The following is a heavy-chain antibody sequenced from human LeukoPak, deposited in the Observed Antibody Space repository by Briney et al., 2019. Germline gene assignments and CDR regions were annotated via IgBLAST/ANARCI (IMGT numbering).Heavy chain of an antibody. CDR3: TREREYYDILSGYY. J-gene: IGHJ4*02. V-gene: IGHV3-49*04. CDR2: IRSKAYGGTT. CDR1: GFTLGDYA. Sequence: GGSLRLSCTASGFTLGDYAMSWVRQAPGKGLGWGAFIRSKAYGGTTEYAASVKGRFTISRDDSKSIAYLQMNSLKTEDTAVYYCTREREYYDILSGYYWGQGTLVTVSS. D-gene: IGHD3-9*01.